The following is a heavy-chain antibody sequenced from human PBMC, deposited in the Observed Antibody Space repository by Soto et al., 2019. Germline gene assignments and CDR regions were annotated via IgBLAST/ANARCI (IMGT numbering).Heavy chain of an antibody. CDR1: GFSLRTSGVG. D-gene: IGHD6-19*01. Sequence: PTLVNPTQTLTLTCTFSGFSLRTSGVGVGWIRQPPGKALEWLGFIYWNDDKRYGPSLKSRLTITKDTSKNQVVLTMTNMDPVDTATYYCAKSGSSGWYGWFDPWGQGTLVTVSS. CDR3: AKSGSSGWYGWFDP. CDR2: IYWNDDK. J-gene: IGHJ5*02. V-gene: IGHV2-5*01.